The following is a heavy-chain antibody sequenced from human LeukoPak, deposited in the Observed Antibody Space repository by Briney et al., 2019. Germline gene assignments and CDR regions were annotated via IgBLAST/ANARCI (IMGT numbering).Heavy chain of an antibody. CDR2: IHYSGST. CDR1: GGSISSSSYY. Sequence: SETLSLTCTVSGGSISSSSYYWGWIRQPPGKGLEWIGSIHYSGSTYYNPSLKSRVTISVDTSKNQFSLKLSSVTAADTAVYYCARDKEVAAPGNWFDPWSQGTLVTVSS. CDR3: ARDKEVAAPGNWFDP. D-gene: IGHD6-6*01. V-gene: IGHV4-39*07. J-gene: IGHJ5*02.